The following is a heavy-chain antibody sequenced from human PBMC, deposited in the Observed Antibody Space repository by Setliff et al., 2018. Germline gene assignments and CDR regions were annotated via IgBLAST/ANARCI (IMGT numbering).Heavy chain of an antibody. D-gene: IGHD5-18*01. CDR1: GGAFSSYG. V-gene: IGHV1-69*05. CDR3: AREGVDTRSSTDYRYYMDV. CDR2: TIPSFGST. J-gene: IGHJ6*03. Sequence: SVKVSCKASGGAFSSYGISWVRQAPGQGLEWMGGTIPSFGSTNYAQKFQGRVTIITDESTSTAYMELSSLRTEDSAVYYCAREGVDTRSSTDYRYYMDVWGKGTTVTVSS.